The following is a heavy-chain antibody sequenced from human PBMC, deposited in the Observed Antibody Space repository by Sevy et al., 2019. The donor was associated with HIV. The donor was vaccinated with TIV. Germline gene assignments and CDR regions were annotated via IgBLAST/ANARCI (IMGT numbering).Heavy chain of an antibody. CDR2: VSTSGST. J-gene: IGHJ4*02. D-gene: IGHD2-2*01. Sequence: SETLSLTCTVSGDSINTYYWSWIRQPPGKGLEWIGYVSTSGSTNYNPSLKSRGTISLDTSRNQVSLKVTSVTAADAAVYYCARLRWDLVVVRRATPGCYFDQWGQGTLVTVSS. CDR1: GDSINTYY. V-gene: IGHV4-4*08. CDR3: ARLRWDLVVVRRATPGCYFDQ.